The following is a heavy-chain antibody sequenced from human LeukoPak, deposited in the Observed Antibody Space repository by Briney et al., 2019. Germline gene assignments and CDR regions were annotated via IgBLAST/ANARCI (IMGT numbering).Heavy chain of an antibody. CDR2: ISASGDVT. Sequence: GGSLRLSRAASGFTFSKFPMGWVRQAPGRGLEWVSAISASGDVTFYADSLRGRFTISRDNSKSTLYLQMNGQRAEDTAIFYCAKSLFTSATGTGRAFHIWGQGTRVTVSS. J-gene: IGHJ3*02. CDR1: GFTFSKFP. CDR3: AKSLFTSATGTGRAFHI. D-gene: IGHD1-1*01. V-gene: IGHV3-23*01.